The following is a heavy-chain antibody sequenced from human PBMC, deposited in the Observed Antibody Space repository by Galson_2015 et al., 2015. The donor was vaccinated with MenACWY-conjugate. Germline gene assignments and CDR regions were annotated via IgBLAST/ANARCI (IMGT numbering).Heavy chain of an antibody. CDR2: IYWDDEK. Sequence: PALVNPTQTLTLICTFYGFSLSTSGVGVGRIRQPPGKALAWLALIYWDDEKRYSPSLKRRLPITKVNSKNQVILKMNNMDPVDTATYYCAQGDVFDIWGQGTLVTVSS. CDR3: AQGDVFDI. CDR1: GFSLSTSGVG. V-gene: IGHV2-5*02. J-gene: IGHJ3*02.